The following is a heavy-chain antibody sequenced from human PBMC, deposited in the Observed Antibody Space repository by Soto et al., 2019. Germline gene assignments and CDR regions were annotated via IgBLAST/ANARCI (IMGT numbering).Heavy chain of an antibody. D-gene: IGHD2-21*01. CDR3: AKGRPSVAAAPDY. CDR1: GFTFSDFA. CDR2: ASGSGSGT. V-gene: IGHV3-23*01. J-gene: IGHJ4*02. Sequence: PGGSLRLSCAASGFTFSDFAMAWVRQAPGKGLEWVSSASGSGSGTYYADSVKGRFTISRDNSKNTLFLHMTNLRAGDTALYFCAKGRPSVAAAPDYWGQGTLVTVSS.